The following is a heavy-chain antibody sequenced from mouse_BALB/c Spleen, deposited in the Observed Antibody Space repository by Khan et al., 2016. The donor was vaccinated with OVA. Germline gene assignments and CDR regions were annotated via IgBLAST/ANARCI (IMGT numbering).Heavy chain of an antibody. Sequence: QVQLQQPGAELVRPGSSVKISCKASGYAFSSYWMNWMKQRPGQGLEWIGQIYPGDGDTDDNGQLKGKATLTADKSSSTAYMQLSSLTSEDSAVDCGARAYGYWYFDGWGAGTTVTVSS. CDR3: ARAYGYWYFDG. J-gene: IGHJ1*01. V-gene: IGHV1-80*01. CDR2: IYPGDGDT. CDR1: GYAFSSYW. D-gene: IGHD1-1*01.